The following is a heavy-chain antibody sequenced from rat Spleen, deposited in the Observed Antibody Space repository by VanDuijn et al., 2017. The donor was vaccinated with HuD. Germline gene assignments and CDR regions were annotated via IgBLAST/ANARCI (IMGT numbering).Heavy chain of an antibody. D-gene: IGHD1-11*01. CDR2: IIYDGSST. CDR3: ARQRAGSRGVMDA. Sequence: EVQLVESGGGLVQPGRSLKLSCAASGFTFSDYYMAWVRQAPKKGLEWVATIIYDGSSTYYRDSVKGRFTISRDNAKRNLYLQMDSLRSAETASYYCARQRAGSRGVMDAWGQGASVTVSS. J-gene: IGHJ4*01. V-gene: IGHV5-7*01. CDR1: GFTFSDYY.